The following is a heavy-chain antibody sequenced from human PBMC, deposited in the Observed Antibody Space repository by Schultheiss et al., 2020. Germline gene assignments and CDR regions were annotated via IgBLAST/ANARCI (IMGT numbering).Heavy chain of an antibody. D-gene: IGHD3-16*01. J-gene: IGHJ6*02. CDR3: ARDGGDYGMDV. CDR2: ISGSGGST. V-gene: IGHV3-23*01. Sequence: ESMKISCAASGFTFSDHSMTWVRQAPGKGLEWVSAISGSGGSTYYADSVKGRFTISRDNSKNTLYLQMNSLRAEDTAVYYCARDGGDYGMDVWGQGTTVTVSS. CDR1: GFTFSDHS.